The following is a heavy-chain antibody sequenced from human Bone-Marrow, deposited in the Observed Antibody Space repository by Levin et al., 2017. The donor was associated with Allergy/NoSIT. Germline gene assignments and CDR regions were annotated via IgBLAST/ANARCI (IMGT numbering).Heavy chain of an antibody. CDR3: ATGDWGSNRVNASLRFYYMDV. D-gene: IGHD3-16*02. V-gene: IGHV1-69*13. CDR1: GDSFNALA. Sequence: SVKVSCTSSGDSFNALAFNWVRQAPGQGLEWVGGIIPIFGTPKYNQKFQPRVTITADESTSTASMELSGLKSDDRAVIYCATGDWGSNRVNASLRFYYMDVWAKGTTVIVSS. CDR2: IIPIFGTP. J-gene: IGHJ6*03.